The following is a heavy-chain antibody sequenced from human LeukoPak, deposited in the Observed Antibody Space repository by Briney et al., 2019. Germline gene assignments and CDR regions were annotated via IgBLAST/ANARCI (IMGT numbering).Heavy chain of an antibody. CDR3: ARDSRDYYDSSGYYPFDY. CDR1: GGSISSSSYY. J-gene: IGHJ4*02. V-gene: IGHV4-39*02. D-gene: IGHD3-22*01. CDR2: IYYSGST. Sequence: SETLSLTCTVSGGSISSSSYYWGWIRQPPGKGLEWIGSIYYSGSTYYNPSLKSRVTISVDTSKNQFSLKLSSVTAADTAVYSCARDSRDYYDSSGYYPFDYWGQGTLVTVSS.